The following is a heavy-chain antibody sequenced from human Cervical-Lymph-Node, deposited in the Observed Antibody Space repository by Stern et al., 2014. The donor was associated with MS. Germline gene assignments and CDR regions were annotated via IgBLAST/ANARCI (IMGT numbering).Heavy chain of an antibody. CDR3: ARSDRLWGSFDY. CDR1: GGSISRTGYY. V-gene: IGHV4-31*03. Sequence: QVQLQESGPGLVKPSQTLSLTCTVSGGSISRTGYYWSWIRQHPGKGLEWIGYIHYSGSTYYNPSLKSRGTISVDTSKNQFSLKLSSVTAADTALYYCARSDRLWGSFDYWGQGSLVTVSS. CDR2: IHYSGST. J-gene: IGHJ4*02. D-gene: IGHD3-16*01.